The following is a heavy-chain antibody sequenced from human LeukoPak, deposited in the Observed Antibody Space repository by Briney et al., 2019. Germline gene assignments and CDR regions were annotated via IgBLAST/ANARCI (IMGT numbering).Heavy chain of an antibody. J-gene: IGHJ4*02. Sequence: PSETLSLTCTVSGYSFSSGYYWGWIRQPPGEGLEWIGSIYHSGSTYYSPSHKSRVTISVDTSKNQFSLKLSSVTAADTAVYYWAREGLQNYDYWSGYCDYWGQGNLVTVSS. V-gene: IGHV4-38-2*02. CDR3: AREGLQNYDYWSGYCDY. CDR1: GYSFSSGYY. D-gene: IGHD3-3*01. CDR2: IYHSGST.